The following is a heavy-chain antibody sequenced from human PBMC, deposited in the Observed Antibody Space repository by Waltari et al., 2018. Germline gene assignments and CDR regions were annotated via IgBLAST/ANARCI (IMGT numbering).Heavy chain of an antibody. CDR1: GFTLSRYW. Sequence: EVQLVESGGGLVQPGGSLRLSCACSGFTLSRYWMSWVRQAPGKGPEWVANIMTDGSEEYYVDSVRGRFTISRDNAKNSLYLQMNSLRPEDTAVYYCARDQWFAFDIWGHGTMVTVSS. CDR3: ARDQWFAFDI. V-gene: IGHV3-7*01. D-gene: IGHD3-22*01. J-gene: IGHJ3*02. CDR2: IMTDGSEE.